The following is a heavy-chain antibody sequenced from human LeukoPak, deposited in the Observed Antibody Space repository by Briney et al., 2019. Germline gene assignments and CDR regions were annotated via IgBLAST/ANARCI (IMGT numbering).Heavy chain of an antibody. J-gene: IGHJ3*02. CDR1: GFTFSDYY. CDR2: ISGSGSTI. Sequence: GGSLRLSCAASGFTFSDYYMSWIRQAPGKGLEWVSYISGSGSTIYYADSVKGRFTISRDNAKNTLYLQMNSLRAEDTAMYYCAREPSTYYYDTSGVRDAFDIWGQGTMVTVSS. D-gene: IGHD3-22*01. CDR3: AREPSTYYYDTSGVRDAFDI. V-gene: IGHV3-11*04.